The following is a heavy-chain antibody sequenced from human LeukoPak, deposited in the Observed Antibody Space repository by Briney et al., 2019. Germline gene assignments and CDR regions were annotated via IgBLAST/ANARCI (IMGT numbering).Heavy chain of an antibody. CDR2: IRQDGNEK. V-gene: IGHV3-7*01. Sequence: RPGGSLRLSCEASGFTFSRNWMTWVRQAPGKGLEWVANIRQDGNEKYYVDSVKGRFTISRDNAKNSLYLQMNSLRAEGTAVYYCASGGVVGPSTYWFYDLWGRGTRVTVSS. D-gene: IGHD1-26*01. CDR1: GFTFSRNW. CDR3: ASGGVVGPSTYWFYDL. J-gene: IGHJ2*01.